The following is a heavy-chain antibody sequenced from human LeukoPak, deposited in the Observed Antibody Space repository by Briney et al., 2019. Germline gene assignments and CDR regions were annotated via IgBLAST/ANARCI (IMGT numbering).Heavy chain of an antibody. J-gene: IGHJ4*02. Sequence: GASVKVSCKASGYTFTSYGISWVRQAPGQGLEWMGWISAYNGNTNYAQKLQGRVTMTTDTSTSTAYMELRSLRSDDTAVYYCARNLVWQQLALYYFDYWGQGTLVTVSS. D-gene: IGHD6-13*01. CDR1: GYTFTSYG. V-gene: IGHV1-18*01. CDR3: ARNLVWQQLALYYFDY. CDR2: ISAYNGNT.